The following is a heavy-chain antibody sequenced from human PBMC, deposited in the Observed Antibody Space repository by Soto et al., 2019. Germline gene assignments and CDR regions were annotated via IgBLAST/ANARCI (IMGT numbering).Heavy chain of an antibody. V-gene: IGHV3-9*01. D-gene: IGHD2-2*01. CDR1: GFTFDDYA. Sequence: EVQLVESGGGLVQPGRSLRLSCAASGFTFDDYAMHWVRQAPGKGLEWVSGISWNSGSIGYADAVKGRFTISRHNAKNSLYLQMNSLRAEDTALYYCAKDNGVVVPAAIYFDYWGQGTLVTVSS. CDR2: ISWNSGSI. CDR3: AKDNGVVVPAAIYFDY. J-gene: IGHJ4*02.